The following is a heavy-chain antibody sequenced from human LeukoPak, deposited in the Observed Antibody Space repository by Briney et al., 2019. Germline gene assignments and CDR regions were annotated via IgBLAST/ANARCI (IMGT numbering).Heavy chain of an antibody. CDR2: SVPITGAT. CDR3: ARATRYDSSDARSHYFDL. J-gene: IGHJ2*01. D-gene: IGHD3-22*01. Sequence: ASVKVSCRASGYTFSEYYLHWVRQAPGQGLEWMGWSVPITGATKPAPRFQGRVTLTSDTSTSTAYLELDSLTSDDTAVFYCARATRYDSSDARSHYFDLWGRGTLVTVSS. CDR1: GYTFSEYY. V-gene: IGHV1-2*02.